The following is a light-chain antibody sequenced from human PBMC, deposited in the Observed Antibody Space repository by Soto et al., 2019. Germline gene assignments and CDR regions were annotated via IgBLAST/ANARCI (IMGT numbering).Light chain of an antibody. CDR3: QQISSTPQT. J-gene: IGKJ4*01. Sequence: DIQMTQSPSSLSASVGDRVTITCRASQSISSYLSWYQQKPGKAPKLLINVASTLQSGVPSRFSGSGSGTDFSLAISSLQPEDFATYYCQQISSTPQTFGGGTRVEIK. V-gene: IGKV1-39*01. CDR1: QSISSY. CDR2: VAS.